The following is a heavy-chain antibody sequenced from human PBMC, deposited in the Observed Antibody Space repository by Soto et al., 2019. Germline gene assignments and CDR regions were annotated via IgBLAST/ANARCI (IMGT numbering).Heavy chain of an antibody. CDR1: GYTFTSYA. CDR3: ARESSGSTFYGMDV. D-gene: IGHD1-26*01. Sequence: QVQLVQSGAEVKKPGASVKVSCKASGYTFTSYAMHWVRQAPGQRLEWMGWINAGNGNTKYSQKFQGRVTITRDTSASTAYMGLSSLRSEDTAVYYCARESSGSTFYGMDVWGQGTTVTVSS. CDR2: INAGNGNT. V-gene: IGHV1-3*01. J-gene: IGHJ6*02.